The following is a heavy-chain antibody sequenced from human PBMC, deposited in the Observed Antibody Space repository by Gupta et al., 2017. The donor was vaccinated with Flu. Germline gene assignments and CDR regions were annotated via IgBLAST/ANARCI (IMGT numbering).Heavy chain of an antibody. J-gene: IGHJ4*02. Sequence: KGLEWVSYISSSGSTIYYADSVKGRFTISRDNAKNSLYLQMNSLRAEDTAVYYCARDLADEIRGAWSGYFDYWGQGTLVTVSS. V-gene: IGHV3-11*01. D-gene: IGHD1-26*01. CDR3: ARDLADEIRGAWSGYFDY. CDR2: ISSSGSTI.